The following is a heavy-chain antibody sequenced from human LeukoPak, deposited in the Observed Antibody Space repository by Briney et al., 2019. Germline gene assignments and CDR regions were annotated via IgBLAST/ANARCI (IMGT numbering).Heavy chain of an antibody. D-gene: IGHD3-10*01. CDR2: ISSSGSTI. CDR3: ARPRGSGKPYYYYYGMDV. Sequence: PGGSLRLSCAASGFPFSSFEMNWVRQAPGKGLEWVSYISSSGSTIHYADSVKGRFTISRDNAKDSLYLQMNSLRAEDTAVHYCARPRGSGKPYYYYYGMDVWGQGTTVTVSS. CDR1: GFPFSSFE. J-gene: IGHJ6*02. V-gene: IGHV3-48*03.